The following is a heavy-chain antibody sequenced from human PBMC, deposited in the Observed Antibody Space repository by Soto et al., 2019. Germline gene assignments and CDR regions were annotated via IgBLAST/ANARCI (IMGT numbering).Heavy chain of an antibody. J-gene: IGHJ4*02. CDR3: ARAGYGDYVYAFDF. Sequence: QVQLQESGPGLVKPSQTLSLTCTVSGGSISSGGYYWSWIRQHPGKGLEWIGYIYYSGSTYYNPSLKSRVTISVDTSNNQLSLKLSSVTAADTAVYYCARAGYGDYVYAFDFWGQGTLVTVSS. CDR2: IYYSGST. D-gene: IGHD4-17*01. CDR1: GGSISSGGYY. V-gene: IGHV4-31*03.